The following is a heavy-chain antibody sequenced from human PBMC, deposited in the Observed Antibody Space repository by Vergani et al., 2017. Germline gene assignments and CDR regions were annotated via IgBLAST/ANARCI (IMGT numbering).Heavy chain of an antibody. V-gene: IGHV1-69*02. Sequence: QVQLVQSGAEVKKPGSSVKVSCKASGGTFSSYTISWVRQAPGQGLEWMGRIIPILGIANYAQKFQGRVTITADKSTSTAYMELSSLRSEDTAVYYCARSIAAANYYYYGMDVWGRGTTVTVSS. CDR3: ARSIAAANYYYYGMDV. D-gene: IGHD6-13*01. CDR1: GGTFSSYT. CDR2: IIPILGIA. J-gene: IGHJ6*02.